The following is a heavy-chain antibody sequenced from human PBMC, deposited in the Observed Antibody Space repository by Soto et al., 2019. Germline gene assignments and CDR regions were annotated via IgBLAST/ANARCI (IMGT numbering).Heavy chain of an antibody. CDR3: ARVHLLRPKADIVVVPAAADAFDI. CDR2: ISSSSSTI. V-gene: IGHV3-48*01. D-gene: IGHD2-2*01. J-gene: IGHJ3*02. Sequence: PGGSLRLSCAASGFTFSSYSMNWVRQAPGKGLEWVSYISSSSSTIYYADSVKGRFTISRDNAKNTLYLQMNSLRADDTAVYYCARVHLLRPKADIVVVPAAADAFDIWGQGTMVTVSS. CDR1: GFTFSSYS.